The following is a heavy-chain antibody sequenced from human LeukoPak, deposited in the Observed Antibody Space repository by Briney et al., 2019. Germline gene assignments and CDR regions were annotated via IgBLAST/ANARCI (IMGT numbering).Heavy chain of an antibody. J-gene: IGHJ4*02. CDR3: ARHSGGYDPFDY. D-gene: IGHD5-12*01. V-gene: IGHV4-59*08. Sequence: KPSENPSLNCTVSGGSINNYHWSWIRQPPGKGLGWIGYIYYSGSTNYNPSLKSRITISVDTSKNQFSLNLSSVTAADTAVYYCARHSGGYDPFDYWGQGTLVTVSS. CDR1: GGSINNYH. CDR2: IYYSGST.